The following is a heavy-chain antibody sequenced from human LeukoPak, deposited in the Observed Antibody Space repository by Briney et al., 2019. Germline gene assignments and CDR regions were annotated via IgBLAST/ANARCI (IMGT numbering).Heavy chain of an antibody. CDR1: EFPFGDYV. J-gene: IGHJ4*02. Sequence: GGSLRLSCAASEFPFGDYVMHWVRHVPGKGLVWVSRISHDGTSITYADSVKGRFTVSRDNAKNTLYLQMESVRVEDTAVYYCARDLEYKFFDYWGQGALVTVSS. D-gene: IGHD1-1*01. V-gene: IGHV3-74*03. CDR3: ARDLEYKFFDY. CDR2: ISHDGTSI.